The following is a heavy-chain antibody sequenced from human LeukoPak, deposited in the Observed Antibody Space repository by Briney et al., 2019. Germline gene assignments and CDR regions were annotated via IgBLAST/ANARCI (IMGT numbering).Heavy chain of an antibody. CDR2: IYHSGST. V-gene: IGHV4-39*07. CDR3: ARDSGYDPNWFDP. Sequence: SETLSLTCTVSGGSISSSTYYWGWIRQSPGKGLEWIGEIYHSGSTNYNPSLKSRVTISVDKSKNQFSLKLSSVTAADTAVYYCARDSGYDPNWFDPWGQGTLVTVSS. J-gene: IGHJ5*02. CDR1: GGSISSSTYY. D-gene: IGHD5-12*01.